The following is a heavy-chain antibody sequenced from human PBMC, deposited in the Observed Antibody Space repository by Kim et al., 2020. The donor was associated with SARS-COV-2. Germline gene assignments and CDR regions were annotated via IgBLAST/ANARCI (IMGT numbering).Heavy chain of an antibody. V-gene: IGHV5-51*01. J-gene: IGHJ6*02. CDR3: TESRINFDWLSMDV. D-gene: IGHD3-9*01. Sequence: YSPSFQGQVTISADKSISTAYLQWSSLKASDTAIYYCTESRINFDWLSMDVWGQGTTVTVSS.